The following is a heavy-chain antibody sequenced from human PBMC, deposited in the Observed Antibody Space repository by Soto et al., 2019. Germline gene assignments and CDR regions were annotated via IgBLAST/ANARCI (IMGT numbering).Heavy chain of an antibody. J-gene: IGHJ3*02. CDR2: ISAYNGNT. V-gene: IGHV1-18*04. D-gene: IGHD6-19*01. CDR1: VYTFTSYG. CDR3: ARVAAVAGNDAFDI. Sequence: SXKGSFNASVYTFTSYGMSWVRQAPGQGLEWMGWISAYNGNTNYAQKLQGRVTMTTDTSTSTAYMELRSLRSDDTAVYYCARVAAVAGNDAFDIWGQGTMVTV.